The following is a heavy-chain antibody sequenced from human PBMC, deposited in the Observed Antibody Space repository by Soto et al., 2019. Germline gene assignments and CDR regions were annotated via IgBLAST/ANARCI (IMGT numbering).Heavy chain of an antibody. CDR2: IIPILGIA. CDR1: GGTFSSYT. V-gene: IGHV1-69*04. Sequence: KVSCKASGGTFSSYTISWVRQAPGQGLEWMGRIIPILGIANYAQKFQGRVTITADKSTSTAYMELSSLRSEDTAVYYCAREPGIAVAGTRYYGMDVWGQGTTVTVSS. D-gene: IGHD6-19*01. CDR3: AREPGIAVAGTRYYGMDV. J-gene: IGHJ6*02.